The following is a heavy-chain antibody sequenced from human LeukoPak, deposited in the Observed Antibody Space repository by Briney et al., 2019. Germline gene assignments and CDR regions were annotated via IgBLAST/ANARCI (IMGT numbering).Heavy chain of an antibody. CDR1: GFTFSSYS. J-gene: IGHJ4*02. CDR3: ARERRWVRGVDY. Sequence: GGSLRLSCAASGFTFSSYSMNWVRQAPGKGLEWVSSVSSSSSYIYYADSVKGRFTISRDNAKNSLYLQMNSLRAEDTAVYYCARERRWVRGVDYWGQGTLVTVSS. V-gene: IGHV3-21*01. CDR2: VSSSSSYI. D-gene: IGHD3-10*01.